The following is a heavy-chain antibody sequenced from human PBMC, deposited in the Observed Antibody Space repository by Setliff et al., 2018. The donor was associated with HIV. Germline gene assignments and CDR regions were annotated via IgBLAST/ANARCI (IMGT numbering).Heavy chain of an antibody. CDR2: ITGSSDTI. D-gene: IGHD1-7*01. CDR1: GFTFSSYE. J-gene: IGHJ4*02. CDR3: AREGITGTTLHPY. Sequence: GGSLRLSCAASGFTFSSYEMDWFRQAPGKGLEWVSYITGSSDTIYYADSVKGRFTISRDNAKNSLYLQMNTLRAEYTAVYYCAREGITGTTLHPYWGQGTLVTVSS. V-gene: IGHV3-48*03.